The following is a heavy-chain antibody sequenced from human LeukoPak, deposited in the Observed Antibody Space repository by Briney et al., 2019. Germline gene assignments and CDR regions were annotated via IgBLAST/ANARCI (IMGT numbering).Heavy chain of an antibody. CDR2: FDPGSGEI. CDR1: GYSITELS. D-gene: IGHD3-9*01. Sequence: ASVKVSCKVSGYSITELSTHWVRQAPGKGLEWMEGFDPGSGEIIYEQKFQDRVSMTEDTSTDTACMELSSLRSEDTALYYCATGTHYDLLPFWGQGTLVTVSS. CDR3: ATGTHYDLLPF. J-gene: IGHJ4*02. V-gene: IGHV1-24*01.